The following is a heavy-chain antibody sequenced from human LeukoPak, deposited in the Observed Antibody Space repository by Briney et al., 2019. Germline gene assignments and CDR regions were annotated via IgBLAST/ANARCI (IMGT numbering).Heavy chain of an antibody. Sequence: SETLSLTCTVSGGSISSSSYYWGWIRQPPGKGLEWIGSIYYSGSTYYNPSLKGRVTISVDTSKNQFSLKLSSVTAADTAVYYCARGVNYGDLFDYWGQGTLVTVSS. CDR2: IYYSGST. CDR3: ARGVNYGDLFDY. J-gene: IGHJ4*02. CDR1: GGSISSSSYY. D-gene: IGHD4-17*01. V-gene: IGHV4-39*01.